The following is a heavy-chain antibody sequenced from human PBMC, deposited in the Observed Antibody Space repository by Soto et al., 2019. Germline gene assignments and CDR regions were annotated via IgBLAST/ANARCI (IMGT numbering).Heavy chain of an antibody. CDR3: ARLVLYSSSDGMDV. J-gene: IGHJ6*02. D-gene: IGHD6-6*01. CDR1: GYTFTSYP. Sequence: QVQLVQSGAEVKKPGASVKVSCRASGYTFTSYPIHWVRQAPGQRLEWMGWINAGNGNTKYSQKFQGRVTITRDTSASTAYMELTSLRSEDTAVYYCARLVLYSSSDGMDVWGQGTTVTVSS. CDR2: INAGNGNT. V-gene: IGHV1-3*01.